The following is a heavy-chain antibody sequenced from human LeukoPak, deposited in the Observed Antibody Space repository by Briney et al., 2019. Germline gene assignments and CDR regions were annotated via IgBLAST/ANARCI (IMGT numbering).Heavy chain of an antibody. CDR1: GFPFSSYW. J-gene: IGHJ4*02. Sequence: AGGSLRLSCVASGFPFSSYWMTWVRQAPGKGLEWVANIKQDGSKKSYVDSGKGRFTVSRDNAKNSVYLQLSSLRAEDTAVYYCARWRGAQSEFVYWGQGSLVTVSS. CDR2: IKQDGSKK. CDR3: ARWRGAQSEFVY. V-gene: IGHV3-7*01. D-gene: IGHD3-3*01.